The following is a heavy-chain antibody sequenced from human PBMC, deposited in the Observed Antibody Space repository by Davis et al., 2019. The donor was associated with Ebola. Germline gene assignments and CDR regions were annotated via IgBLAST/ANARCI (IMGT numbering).Heavy chain of an antibody. V-gene: IGHV3-23*01. Sequence: GESLKISCAASGFTFSSYAMSWVRQAPGKGLEWVSAISGSGGSTYYADSVKGRFTISRDNAKNSLYLQMNSLRAEDTAVYYCARDDIVVGGGYYYYYGMDVWGQGTTVTVSS. CDR3: ARDDIVVGGGYYYYYGMDV. J-gene: IGHJ6*02. CDR1: GFTFSSYA. D-gene: IGHD2-2*01. CDR2: ISGSGGST.